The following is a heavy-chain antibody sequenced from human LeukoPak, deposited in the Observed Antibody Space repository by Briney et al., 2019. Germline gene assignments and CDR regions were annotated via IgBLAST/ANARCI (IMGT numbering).Heavy chain of an antibody. CDR1: GFTFSNYW. J-gene: IGHJ4*02. V-gene: IGHV3-7*05. CDR2: IKQDGSEK. D-gene: IGHD3-10*01. CDR3: ARGMFYYGSGSDTGDY. Sequence: GGSLRLSCAASGFTFSNYWMSWVRQAPGKGLEWVASIKQDGSEKYYVDSVKGRFTISRDNAKNSLYLQMNSLRAEDTAVYYCARGMFYYGSGSDTGDYWGQGTLVTVSS.